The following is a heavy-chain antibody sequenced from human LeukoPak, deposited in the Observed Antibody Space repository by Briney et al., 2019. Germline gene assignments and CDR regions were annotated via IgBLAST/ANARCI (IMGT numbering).Heavy chain of an antibody. Sequence: GGSLRLSCAASGFTFDDYAMRWVRQAPGKGLEWVCGISWNSGSIGYADSVKGRFTISRDNAKNSLYLQMNSLRAEDTALYYCAKGSVVPAAITSYYFDYWGQGTLVTVSS. D-gene: IGHD2-2*01. CDR1: GFTFDDYA. V-gene: IGHV3-9*01. CDR2: ISWNSGSI. J-gene: IGHJ4*02. CDR3: AKGSVVPAAITSYYFDY.